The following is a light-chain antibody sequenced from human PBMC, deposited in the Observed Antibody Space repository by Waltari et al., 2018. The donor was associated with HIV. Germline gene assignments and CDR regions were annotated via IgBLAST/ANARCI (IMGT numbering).Light chain of an antibody. Sequence: EIVLTQSPATLSLSPGERATLSCRASQSVSSYFAWYQQKAGQAPRLLIYDASNRATGIPARFSGSGSGTDFTLTISRLEPEDFAVYYCQQRSNWPYTFGQGTKVEIE. CDR1: QSVSSY. CDR2: DAS. CDR3: QQRSNWPYT. V-gene: IGKV3-11*01. J-gene: IGKJ2*01.